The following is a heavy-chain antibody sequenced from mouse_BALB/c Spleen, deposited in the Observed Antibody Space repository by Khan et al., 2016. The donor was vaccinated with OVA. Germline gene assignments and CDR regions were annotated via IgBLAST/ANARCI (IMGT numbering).Heavy chain of an antibody. CDR3: ARRGLRWDFDY. D-gene: IGHD1-1*01. Sequence: VQLQESGAELAKPGASVKMSCKASGYTFINYWILWVKQRPGQGLEWIGYINPSTGYTEYNQNFKDKATLTADKSSSTAYMQLSSLTPEDSAVYYCARRGLRWDFDYWGQGTTLTVSS. CDR2: INPSTGYT. V-gene: IGHV1-7*01. CDR1: GYTFINYW. J-gene: IGHJ2*01.